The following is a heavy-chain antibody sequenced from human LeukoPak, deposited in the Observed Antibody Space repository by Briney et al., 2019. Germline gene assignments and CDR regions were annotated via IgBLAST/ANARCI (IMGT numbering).Heavy chain of an antibody. CDR1: GYTFTSYY. D-gene: IGHD3-22*01. CDR3: ARGEGITMIVVATWFDP. V-gene: IGHV1-46*01. Sequence: GASVKVSCKASGYTFTSYYMHWVRQAPGQGLEWMGIINPSGGSTSYAQKFQGRVTMTRDTSTGTVYMELSSLRSEDTAVYYCARGEGITMIVVATWFDPWGQGTLVTVSS. J-gene: IGHJ5*02. CDR2: INPSGGST.